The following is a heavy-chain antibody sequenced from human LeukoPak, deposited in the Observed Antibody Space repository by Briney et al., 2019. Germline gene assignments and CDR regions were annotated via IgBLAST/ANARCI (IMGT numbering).Heavy chain of an antibody. CDR2: ISWNSGSI. D-gene: IGHD6-19*01. V-gene: IGHV3-9*01. Sequence: PGRSLRLSCAASRFTFDDYAMHWVRQAPGKGLEWVSGISWNSGSIGYADSVKGRFTISRDNAKNSLYLQMNSLRAEDTALYYCAKVPGYSSGQYYFDYWGQGTLVTVSS. J-gene: IGHJ4*02. CDR1: RFTFDDYA. CDR3: AKVPGYSSGQYYFDY.